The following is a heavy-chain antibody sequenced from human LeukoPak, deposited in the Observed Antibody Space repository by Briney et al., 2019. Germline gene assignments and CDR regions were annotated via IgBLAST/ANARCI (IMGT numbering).Heavy chain of an antibody. Sequence: GGSLRLSCAASGFTFSSYAMHWVRQAPGKGLEWVAVISYDGSNKYYADSVKGRFTISRDNSKNTLYVQVNSLGTEDTAAYYCAKGSYCDSSGSFYFDYWGQGTLVTVSS. CDR1: GFTFSSYA. D-gene: IGHD3-22*01. CDR2: ISYDGSNK. V-gene: IGHV3-30*04. J-gene: IGHJ4*02. CDR3: AKGSYCDSSGSFYFDY.